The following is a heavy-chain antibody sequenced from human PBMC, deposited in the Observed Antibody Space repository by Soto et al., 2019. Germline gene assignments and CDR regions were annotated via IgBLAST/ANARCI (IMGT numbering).Heavy chain of an antibody. Sequence: SETLCLTCTVSGGSIGSYYWSWIRQPPGKGLEWIGYIYFRGSTNYNPSLKSRVTISVDTSKNQFSLKLDSAPAADTAVYACVRESGFTACYDYWGQGTVVTVSS. J-gene: IGHJ4*02. V-gene: IGHV4-59*01. CDR3: VRESGFTACYDY. CDR1: GGSIGSYY. CDR2: IYFRGST. D-gene: IGHD2-21*02.